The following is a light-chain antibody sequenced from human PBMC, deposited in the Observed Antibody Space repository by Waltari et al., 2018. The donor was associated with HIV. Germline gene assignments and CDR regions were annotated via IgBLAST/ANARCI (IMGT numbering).Light chain of an antibody. V-gene: IGLV2-14*03. CDR1: SNDIGGYNY. Sequence: QSALTQPASVSGSPGQSITISCTGTSNDIGGYNYVSWYQQHPGQAPKLMIFDVTKRPSEVSTRFSGSKSGNTASLTISGLQDEDEADYYCTSYISSGGWVFGGGTKLTVL. CDR2: DVT. J-gene: IGLJ3*02. CDR3: TSYISSGGWV.